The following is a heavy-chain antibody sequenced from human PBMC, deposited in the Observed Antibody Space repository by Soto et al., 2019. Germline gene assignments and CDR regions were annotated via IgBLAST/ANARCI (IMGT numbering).Heavy chain of an antibody. CDR2: IYWDNDR. V-gene: IGHV2-5*02. J-gene: IGHJ4*02. Sequence: QITLKESGPTLVKPTETLTLTCTFSGFSLSTSGVGVGWIRQPPGKALESLALIYWDNDRRYNPSLKSRLAITKDTARNQVVLTMTNVDPVDTATYYCAHRRGGYNWDDGDVDYWGPGTLVTVSS. CDR1: GFSLSTSGVG. D-gene: IGHD1-20*01. CDR3: AHRRGGYNWDDGDVDY.